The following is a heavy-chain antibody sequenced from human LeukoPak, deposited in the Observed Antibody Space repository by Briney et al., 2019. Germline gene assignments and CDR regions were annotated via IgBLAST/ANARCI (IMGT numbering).Heavy chain of an antibody. CDR1: GFTFSSYA. D-gene: IGHD3-3*01. V-gene: IGHV3-30-3*01. CDR3: ARDRDFWSGFYYGMDV. CDR2: ISYDGSNK. Sequence: GGSLRLSCAASGFTFSSYAMHWVRQAPGKRLEWVAVISYDGSNKYYADSVKGRFTISRDNSKNTLYLQMNSLRAEDTAVYYCARDRDFWSGFYYGMDVWGQGTTVTVSS. J-gene: IGHJ6*02.